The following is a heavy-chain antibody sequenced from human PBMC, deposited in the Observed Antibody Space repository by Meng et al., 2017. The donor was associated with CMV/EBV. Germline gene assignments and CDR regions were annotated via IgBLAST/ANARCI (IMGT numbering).Heavy chain of an antibody. Sequence: SLKISCAASGFTFDDYAMHWVRQAPGKGLEWVSGISWNSGSIGYADSVKGRFTISRDNAKNSLYLQMNSLKTEDTAVYYCTTVLVLEQPYYYYYGMDVWGQGTTVTVSS. J-gene: IGHJ6*02. CDR1: GFTFDDYA. D-gene: IGHD1/OR15-1a*01. CDR3: TTVLVLEQPYYYYYGMDV. V-gene: IGHV3-9*01. CDR2: ISWNSGSI.